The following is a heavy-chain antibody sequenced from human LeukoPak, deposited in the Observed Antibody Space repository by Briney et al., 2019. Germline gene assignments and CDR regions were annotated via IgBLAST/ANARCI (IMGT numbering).Heavy chain of an antibody. D-gene: IGHD3-16*01. V-gene: IGHV4-39*07. CDR3: AREPRWAGDLGGFDS. CDR2: IYYSGST. J-gene: IGHJ4*02. Sequence: SETLSLTCTVSGGSISSSSYYWGWIRQPPGKGLEWIGSIYYSGSTYYNPSLKSRVTISVDTSKNQFSLQLSSVTAADTAVYYCAREPRWAGDLGGFDSWGQGPLVTVSS. CDR1: GGSISSSSYY.